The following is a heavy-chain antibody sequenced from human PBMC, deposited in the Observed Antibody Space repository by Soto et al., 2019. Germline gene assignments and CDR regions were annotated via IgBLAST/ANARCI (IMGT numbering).Heavy chain of an antibody. D-gene: IGHD2-2*01. Sequence: GASVKVSCKASGYTFTGYYMHWVRQAPGQGLEWMGWINPNSGGTNYAQKFQGWVTMTRDTSISTAYMELSRLRSDDTAVYYCARGRPAAMDYGMHVWGQGTTVTVSS. CDR3: ARGRPAAMDYGMHV. CDR1: GYTFTGYY. J-gene: IGHJ6*02. V-gene: IGHV1-2*04. CDR2: INPNSGGT.